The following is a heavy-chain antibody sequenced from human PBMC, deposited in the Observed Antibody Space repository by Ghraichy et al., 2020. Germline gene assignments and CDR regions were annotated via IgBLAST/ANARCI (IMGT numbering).Heavy chain of an antibody. J-gene: IGHJ3*02. CDR2: IYYSGST. CDR1: GGSISSSSYY. V-gene: IGHV4-39*01. D-gene: IGHD3-16*01. Sequence: SETLSLTCTVSGGSISSSSYYWGWIRQPPGKGLEWIGSIYYSGSTYYNPSLKSRVTISVDTSKNQFSLKLSSVTAADTAVYYCFSDYDDAFDIWGQGTMVTVSS. CDR3: FSDYDDAFDI.